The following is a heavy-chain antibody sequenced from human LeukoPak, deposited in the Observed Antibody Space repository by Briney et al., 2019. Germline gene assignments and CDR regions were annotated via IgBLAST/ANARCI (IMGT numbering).Heavy chain of an antibody. Sequence: ASVKVSCKASGYTFTSYGISWVRQAPGQGLEWMGWISAYNGNTNYAQKLQGRVTMTTETSTSTAYMELRSLRSDDTAVCYCARDIKNCSSTSCYMYPWFDPWGQGTLVTVSS. D-gene: IGHD2-2*02. CDR3: ARDIKNCSSTSCYMYPWFDP. CDR1: GYTFTSYG. J-gene: IGHJ5*02. CDR2: ISAYNGNT. V-gene: IGHV1-18*01.